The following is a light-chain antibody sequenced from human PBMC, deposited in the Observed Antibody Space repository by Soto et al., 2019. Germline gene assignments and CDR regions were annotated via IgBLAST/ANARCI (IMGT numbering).Light chain of an antibody. CDR3: QQYGSSPFT. V-gene: IGKV3-20*01. CDR2: GAS. CDR1: QSVNTNY. Sequence: EIVLTQSPGTLSLSPGERATRSCRASQSVNTNYLAWYQQKSGQAPRLLIYGASSRATGIPDRFSGSGSGTDFTLTISRLEPEDFAAYFCQQYGSSPFTFGQGTRLEIK. J-gene: IGKJ5*01.